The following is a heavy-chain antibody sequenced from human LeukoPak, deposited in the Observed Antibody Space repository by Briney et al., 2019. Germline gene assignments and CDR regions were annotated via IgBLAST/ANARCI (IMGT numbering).Heavy chain of an antibody. CDR2: INPSGGST. Sequence: ASVKVSCKASGYSFADYYMHWVRQAPGQGLEWMGIINPSGGSTSYAQKFQGRVTMTRDTSTSTVYMELSSLRSEDTAVYYCARVPGDRIVATIGSSHFDYWGQGTLVTVSS. V-gene: IGHV1-46*01. CDR3: ARVPGDRIVATIGSSHFDY. J-gene: IGHJ4*02. D-gene: IGHD5-12*01. CDR1: GYSFADYY.